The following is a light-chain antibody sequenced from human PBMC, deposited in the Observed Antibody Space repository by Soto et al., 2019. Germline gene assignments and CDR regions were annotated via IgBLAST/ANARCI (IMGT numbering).Light chain of an antibody. CDR1: QSVGSN. V-gene: IGKV3-15*01. CDR2: GAS. J-gene: IGKJ2*01. CDR3: QQYTNWPRT. Sequence: EIVMTQSPATLSVSLGERATLSCRASQSVGSNLAWYQQKPGQAPRLLIYGASSRATGIPARFGGSGSGTEFTLTISSLQSEDFAVYYCQQYTNWPRTFGQGTKLEIK.